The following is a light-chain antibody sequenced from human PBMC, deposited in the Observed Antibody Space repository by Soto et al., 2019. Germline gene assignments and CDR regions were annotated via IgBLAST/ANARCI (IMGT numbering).Light chain of an antibody. Sequence: DIQMTQSPSTLSASVRDRVTITCRASESVSSWLAWYQQKPGKAPKLLIYEASSLESGVPSRFSGSGSGTEFTLSISSLQPDDFATYSCPQYEAYPLTFGGGTKVEIK. CDR3: PQYEAYPLT. CDR1: ESVSSW. V-gene: IGKV1-5*03. CDR2: EAS. J-gene: IGKJ4*01.